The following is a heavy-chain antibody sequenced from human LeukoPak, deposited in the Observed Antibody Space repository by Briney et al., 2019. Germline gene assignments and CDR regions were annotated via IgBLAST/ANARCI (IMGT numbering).Heavy chain of an antibody. CDR2: IYYSGST. CDR1: GGSISSYY. J-gene: IGHJ4*02. V-gene: IGHV4-59*01. Sequence: SETLSLTCTVSGGSISSYYWSWIRQPPGKGLEWIGYIYYSGSTNYNPSLKSRVTISVDTSKNQFSLKLSSVTAADTVVYYCAGHSSGWSLFDYWGQGTLVTVSS. CDR3: AGHSSGWSLFDY. D-gene: IGHD6-19*01.